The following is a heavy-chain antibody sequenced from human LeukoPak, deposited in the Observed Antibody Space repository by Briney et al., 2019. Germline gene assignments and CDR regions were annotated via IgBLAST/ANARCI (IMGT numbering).Heavy chain of an antibody. CDR1: GASISSGGYY. V-gene: IGHV4-31*03. Sequence: SQTLSLTCTVSGASISSGGYYWSWIRQHPGKGLEWIGYSYYSGSTYYNPSLKSRVTISVDTPKNQFSLKLSSVTAADTAVYYCARGTIGSYTYWGQGTLVTVSS. J-gene: IGHJ4*02. CDR3: ARGTIGSYTY. CDR2: SYYSGST. D-gene: IGHD3-10*01.